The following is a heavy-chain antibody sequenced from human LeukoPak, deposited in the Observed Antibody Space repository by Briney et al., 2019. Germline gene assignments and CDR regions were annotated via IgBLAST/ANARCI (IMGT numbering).Heavy chain of an antibody. J-gene: IGHJ4*02. CDR3: ARKQYEGQQQDFDY. Sequence: ASVKVSCKASGYTFTNYYMYWVRQAPGRGLEWMGWINPNSGGTNYAQKFQGRVTMTRDTSISTAYMELSRLRSDDTAVYYCARKQYEGQQQDFDYWGQGTLVTVSS. CDR2: INPNSGGT. D-gene: IGHD6-13*01. V-gene: IGHV1-2*02. CDR1: GYTFTNYY.